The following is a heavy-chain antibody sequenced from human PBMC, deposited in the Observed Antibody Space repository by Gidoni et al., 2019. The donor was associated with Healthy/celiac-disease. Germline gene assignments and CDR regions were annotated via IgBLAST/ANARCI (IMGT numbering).Heavy chain of an antibody. CDR1: GYTFTIYG. J-gene: IGHJ4*02. CDR2: ISAYNGNT. CDR3: AREPSVLPSPDRYFDY. Sequence: QVQLVQSGAEVKKPGASVNVSCKASGYTFTIYGISWVRQAPGQGLEWMGWISAYNGNTNYAQKLQGRVTMTTDTSTSTAYMELRSLRSDDTAVYYCAREPSVLPSPDRYFDYWGQGTLVTVSS. V-gene: IGHV1-18*01. D-gene: IGHD3-10*01.